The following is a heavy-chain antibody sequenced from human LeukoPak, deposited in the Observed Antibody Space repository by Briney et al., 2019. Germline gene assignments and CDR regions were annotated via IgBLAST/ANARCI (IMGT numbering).Heavy chain of an antibody. CDR3: ARVAVEMASWFDP. D-gene: IGHD5-24*01. CDR2: INPNSGDT. CDR1: GYTFTGYH. Sequence: GASVKVSCKASGYTFTGYHMHWVRQAPGQGLEWMGWINPNSGDTNYAQKFQGRVTMHRDTSISTAYMELSRLRSDDTAVYYCARVAVEMASWFDPWGQGTLLTVSS. V-gene: IGHV1-2*02. J-gene: IGHJ5*02.